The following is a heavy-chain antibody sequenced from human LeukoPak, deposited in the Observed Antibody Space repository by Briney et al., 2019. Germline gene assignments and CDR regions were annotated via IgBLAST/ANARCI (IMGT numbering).Heavy chain of an antibody. CDR2: IYTSGST. V-gene: IGHV4-61*02. CDR1: GGSISSGSYY. J-gene: IGHJ6*03. CDR3: AREVYGSDYYYYYMDV. Sequence: SETLSLTCTVSGGSISSGSYYWSWIRQPAGKGLEWVGRIYTSGSTNYNPSLKSRVTISVDTSKNQFSLKLSSVTAADTAVYYCAREVYGSDYYYYYMDVWGKGTTVTVSS. D-gene: IGHD3-10*01.